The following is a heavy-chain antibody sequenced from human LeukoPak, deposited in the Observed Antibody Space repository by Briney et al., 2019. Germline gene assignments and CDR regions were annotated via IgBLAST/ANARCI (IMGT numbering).Heavy chain of an antibody. CDR1: GFTFSSYW. Sequence: GGSLRLSCAASGFTFSSYWMSWVRQAPGKGLEWVANIKQDGSEKYYVDSVKGRFTISRDNAKNSLYLQMNSLRAEDTALYYCAKDIYYYDSSGYYSNAFDIWGQGTMVTVSS. CDR3: AKDIYYYDSSGYYSNAFDI. V-gene: IGHV3-7*03. D-gene: IGHD3-22*01. J-gene: IGHJ3*02. CDR2: IKQDGSEK.